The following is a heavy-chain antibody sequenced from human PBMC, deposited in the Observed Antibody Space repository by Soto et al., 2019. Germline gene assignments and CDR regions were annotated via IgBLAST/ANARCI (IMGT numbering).Heavy chain of an antibody. J-gene: IGHJ4*02. CDR1: GFTFNNAW. CDR2: IKSHTDGGTT. Sequence: EVQLVESGGGLVKPGGSLRVSCAASGFTFNNAWMNWVRQTPGKGLEWVGRIKSHTDGGTTEYATPVKGRFTNSRDDEKYTLDLQMHSLKTEDSAVYYCTTDLSSSRSPSTFDYWGQGTLVTVSS. CDR3: TTDLSSSRSPSTFDY. V-gene: IGHV3-15*07. D-gene: IGHD6-13*01.